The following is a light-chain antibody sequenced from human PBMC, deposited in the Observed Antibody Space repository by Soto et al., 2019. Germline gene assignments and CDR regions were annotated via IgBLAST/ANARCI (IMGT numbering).Light chain of an antibody. CDR2: AAS. CDR1: QGISNY. V-gene: IGKV1-17*03. Sequence: IQMTQSPSAMSASVGDRVTITCRASQGISNYLAWFQQKPGKVHKRLIYAASSLQSGVPSRFSVSGSGTEFNLTISRLQPEDFATYDFLQQNSDPWTFGQGTKVEIK. CDR3: LQQNSDPWT. J-gene: IGKJ1*01.